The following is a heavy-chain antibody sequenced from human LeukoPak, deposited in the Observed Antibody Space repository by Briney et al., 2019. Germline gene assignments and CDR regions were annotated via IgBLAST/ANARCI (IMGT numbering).Heavy chain of an antibody. Sequence: SETLSLTCTVSSGSISSGDYYWSWIRQPPGKGLEWIGYIYYSGNTYYNPSLKSRVTISVDTSKNQFSLKLSSVTAADTAVYYCARVSGGGNYLDYWGQGTLVTVSS. CDR2: IYYSGNT. J-gene: IGHJ4*02. CDR1: SGSISSGDYY. V-gene: IGHV4-30-4*01. CDR3: ARVSGGGNYLDY. D-gene: IGHD2-15*01.